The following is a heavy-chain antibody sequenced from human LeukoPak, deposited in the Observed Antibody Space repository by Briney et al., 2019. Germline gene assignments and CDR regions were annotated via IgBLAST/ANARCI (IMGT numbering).Heavy chain of an antibody. Sequence: SETLSLTCAVYGGSFSGYYWSWIRQPPGKGLEWIGEINHSGSTYYNPSLKSRVTISVDTSKNQFSLKLSSVTAADTAVYYCAREQPPNYYDSSGYGGKNFDYWGQGTLVTVSS. CDR2: INHSGST. V-gene: IGHV4-34*01. D-gene: IGHD3-22*01. J-gene: IGHJ4*02. CDR1: GGSFSGYY. CDR3: AREQPPNYYDSSGYGGKNFDY.